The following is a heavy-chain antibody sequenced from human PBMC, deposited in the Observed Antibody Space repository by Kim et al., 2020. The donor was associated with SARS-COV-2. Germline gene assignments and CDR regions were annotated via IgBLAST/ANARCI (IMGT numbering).Heavy chain of an antibody. V-gene: IGHV3-74*01. Sequence: GGSLRLSCAACGFTFSSYWMHWVRQAPGKGLVWVSRINSDGSSTSYADSVKGRFTISRDNAKNTLYLQMNSLRAEDTAVYYCARGYYDILTGLPNWFDPWGQGTLVTVSS. D-gene: IGHD3-9*01. CDR2: INSDGSST. CDR1: GFTFSSYW. CDR3: ARGYYDILTGLPNWFDP. J-gene: IGHJ5*02.